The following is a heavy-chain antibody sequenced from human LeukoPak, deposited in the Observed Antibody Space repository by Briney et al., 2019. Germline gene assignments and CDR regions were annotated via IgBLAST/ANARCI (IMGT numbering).Heavy chain of an antibody. Sequence: ASVKVSCKASGGTFSSYAISWVRQAPGQGLEWMGWISAYNGNTNYAQKLQGRVTMTTDTSTSTAYMELRSLRSDDTAVYYCARDPALGYTSGWYNRFDPWGQGTLVTVSS. V-gene: IGHV1-18*01. CDR1: GGTFSSYA. J-gene: IGHJ5*02. D-gene: IGHD6-19*01. CDR3: ARDPALGYTSGWYNRFDP. CDR2: ISAYNGNT.